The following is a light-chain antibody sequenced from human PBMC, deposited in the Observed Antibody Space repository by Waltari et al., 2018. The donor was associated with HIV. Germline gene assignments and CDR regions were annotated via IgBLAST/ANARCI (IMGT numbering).Light chain of an antibody. Sequence: DILMTQSPDSLAVSLGERATINCKSSQSVLYNSINKNYLAWYQQKQGQPPKLLIYWASTRESGVPDRFSGSGSGTDFTLTISSLQAEDVAVYYCQQYHTSPGTFGQGTKLEIK. CDR2: WAS. J-gene: IGKJ2*02. CDR1: QSVLYNSINKNY. CDR3: QQYHTSPGT. V-gene: IGKV4-1*01.